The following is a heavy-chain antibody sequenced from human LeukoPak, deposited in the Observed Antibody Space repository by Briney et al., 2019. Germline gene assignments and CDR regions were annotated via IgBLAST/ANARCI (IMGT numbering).Heavy chain of an antibody. J-gene: IGHJ4*02. CDR3: ARDWVYFDS. CDR2: IWYDGSTK. V-gene: IGHV3-33*01. D-gene: IGHD2-8*01. CDR1: GFTFNNYD. Sequence: GGSLRLSCAASGFTFNNYDMHWVRQAPGKGLEWVAVIWYDGSTKYYADSVKGRSAISRDNSNNTLCLQMNSLRAEDTAVYYCARDWVYFDSWGQGTLVTVSS.